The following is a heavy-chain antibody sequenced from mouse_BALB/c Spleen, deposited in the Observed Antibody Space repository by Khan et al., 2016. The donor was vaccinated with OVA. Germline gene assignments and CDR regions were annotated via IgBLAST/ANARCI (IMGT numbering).Heavy chain of an antibody. J-gene: IGHJ2*01. CDR2: ISYSGST. V-gene: IGHV3-2*02. CDR1: GYSITNNYA. D-gene: IGHD1-1*01. Sequence: EVQLQESGPGLVKPSQSLSLTCTVTGYSITNNYAWNWIRQFPGNKLEWMGYISYSGSTNYNPSLKSRISITRDTSKNQFFLQLNSVTTEDTATYYCARGNYYGYYFAYWGQGTTLTVSS. CDR3: ARGNYYGYYFAY.